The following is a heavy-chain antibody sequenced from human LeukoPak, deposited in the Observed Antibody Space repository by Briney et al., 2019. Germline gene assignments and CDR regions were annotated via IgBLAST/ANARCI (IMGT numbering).Heavy chain of an antibody. Sequence: PGGSLRLSCAASGFTFSSYAMNWVRQAPGRGLEWVSVVSGRGGSTHYAGSVKGRFTISRDNSKNTVYLQMNSLRAEDTAVYYCAKGYDILTYLDFWGQGTLVTVSS. V-gene: IGHV3-23*01. J-gene: IGHJ4*02. CDR1: GFTFSSYA. CDR3: AKGYDILTYLDF. CDR2: VSGRGGST. D-gene: IGHD3-9*01.